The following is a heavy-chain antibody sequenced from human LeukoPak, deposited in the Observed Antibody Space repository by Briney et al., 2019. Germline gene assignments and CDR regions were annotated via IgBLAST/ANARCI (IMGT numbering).Heavy chain of an antibody. CDR1: GDTFAGYY. V-gene: IGHV1-2*06. CDR2: INPNSGGT. J-gene: IGHJ4*02. CDR3: ARGMWDDLIFDY. Sequence: ASVKVSCKASGDTFAGYYMHWVRQAPGQGLEWMGRINPNSGGTNYAQKFQGRVTMTRDTSISTAYMELSRLRSDDTAVYYCARGMWDDLIFDYWGQGTLVTVSS. D-gene: IGHD3/OR15-3a*01.